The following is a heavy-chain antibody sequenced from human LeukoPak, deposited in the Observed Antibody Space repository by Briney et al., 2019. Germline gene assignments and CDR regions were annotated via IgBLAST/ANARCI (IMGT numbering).Heavy chain of an antibody. CDR3: AREESSMIYYMDV. CDR2: MNPNNGNT. J-gene: IGHJ6*03. Sequence: ASVKVSCEASGYTFINYDINWVRQATGQGLEWMGWMNPNNGNTGYAQKFQGRVTITADKSTSTAYMELSSLRSEDTAVYYCAREESSMIYYMDVWGKGTTVTVSS. D-gene: IGHD6-13*01. CDR1: GYTFINYD. V-gene: IGHV1-8*03.